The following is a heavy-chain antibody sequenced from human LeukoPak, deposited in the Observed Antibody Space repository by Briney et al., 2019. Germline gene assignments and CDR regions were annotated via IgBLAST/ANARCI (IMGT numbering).Heavy chain of an antibody. J-gene: IGHJ4*02. CDR3: AKGEGYGSLFS. CDR2: ISGSGGST. V-gene: IGHV3-23*01. Sequence: SGGSLRLSCAASGFTFNNYAMNWVRQAPGKGLQWVSAISGSGGSTNYADSVKGRFTLSRDNSRNTLYLQMNSLRADDTAIYYCAKGEGYGSLFSWGQGTLVTVSS. CDR1: GFTFNNYA. D-gene: IGHD3-10*01.